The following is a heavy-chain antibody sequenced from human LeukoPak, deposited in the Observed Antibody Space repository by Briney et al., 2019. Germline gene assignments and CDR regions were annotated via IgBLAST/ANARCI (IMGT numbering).Heavy chain of an antibody. Sequence: GGSLRLSCAASGFTFSSYGMHWVRQAPGKGLGWVAVISYDGSNKYYADSVKGRFTISRDNSKNTLYLQMNSLRAEDTAVYYCAKDSGDRVFDYWGQGTLVTVSS. V-gene: IGHV3-30*18. CDR1: GFTFSSYG. D-gene: IGHD4-17*01. CDR3: AKDSGDRVFDY. CDR2: ISYDGSNK. J-gene: IGHJ4*02.